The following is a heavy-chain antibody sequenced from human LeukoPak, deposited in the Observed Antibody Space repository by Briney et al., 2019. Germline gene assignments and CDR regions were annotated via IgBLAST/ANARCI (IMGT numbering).Heavy chain of an antibody. CDR1: GGSISSSNW. Sequence: PSETLSLTCAVSGGSISSSNWWSWVRQPPGKGLEWIGEINHSGSTNYNPSLKSRVTISVDTSKNQFSLKLSSVTAADTAVYYCARLKQLGRNYYMDVWGKGTTVTVSS. CDR2: INHSGST. D-gene: IGHD6-6*01. J-gene: IGHJ6*03. V-gene: IGHV4-4*02. CDR3: ARLKQLGRNYYMDV.